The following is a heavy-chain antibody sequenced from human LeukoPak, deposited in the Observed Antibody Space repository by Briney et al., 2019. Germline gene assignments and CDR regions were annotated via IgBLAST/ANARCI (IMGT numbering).Heavy chain of an antibody. CDR1: GGFHSGYY. D-gene: IGHD5-18*01. Sequence: SQTLSLTRAFYGGFHSGYYWSCIRDPPRRGLECSGENNHSGSTNYNPSLKSGVTISVDTSKNQISLKLSSVTAADTAVYYCARGFNKKVGIQLWYRPTHGFDYWGQGTLVTVSS. CDR2: NNHSGST. V-gene: IGHV4-34*01. J-gene: IGHJ4*02. CDR3: ARGFNKKVGIQLWYRPTHGFDY.